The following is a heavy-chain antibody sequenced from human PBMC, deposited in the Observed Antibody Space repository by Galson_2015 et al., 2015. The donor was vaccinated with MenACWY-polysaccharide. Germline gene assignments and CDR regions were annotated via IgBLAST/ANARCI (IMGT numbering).Heavy chain of an antibody. D-gene: IGHD6-13*01. V-gene: IGHV3-23*01. J-gene: IGHJ1*01. Sequence: YYADSVRGRFTLSRDNSKNTLYLAMNSLRAEDTAIYYCAKDAIAGIVLTPLRIPLQRWGQGTLVAVSS. CDR3: AKDAIAGIVLTPLRIPLQR.